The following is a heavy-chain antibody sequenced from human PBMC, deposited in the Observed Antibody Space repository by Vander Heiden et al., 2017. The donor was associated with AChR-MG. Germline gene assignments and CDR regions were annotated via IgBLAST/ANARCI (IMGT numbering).Heavy chain of an antibody. Sequence: EVQLVESGGGLIQPGRSLRLSCTASGFTFDDYAMHWVRQAPGKGLGWVSGLSWNSGTIRYADSVKGRFTISRDNAKNSLYLQMNSLRAEDTALYYCTKDRDFWSGTIDYWGQGTLVTVSS. CDR1: GFTFDDYA. V-gene: IGHV3-9*01. J-gene: IGHJ4*02. CDR3: TKDRDFWSGTIDY. D-gene: IGHD3-3*01. CDR2: LSWNSGTI.